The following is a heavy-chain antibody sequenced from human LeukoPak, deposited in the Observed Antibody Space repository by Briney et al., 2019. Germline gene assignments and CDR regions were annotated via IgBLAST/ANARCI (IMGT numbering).Heavy chain of an antibody. J-gene: IGHJ5*02. CDR2: INPSGGST. CDR1: GYTFTNYY. D-gene: IGHD2-15*01. V-gene: IGHV1-46*01. Sequence: ASVKVSCKASGYTFTNYYMHWVRQAPGQGLEWMGIINPSGGSTSYAQRFQGRVTMTRDTSTSTVYMELSSLRSEDTAVYYCAKDEAAPISWAWFDPWGQGTLVTVSS. CDR3: AKDEAAPISWAWFDP.